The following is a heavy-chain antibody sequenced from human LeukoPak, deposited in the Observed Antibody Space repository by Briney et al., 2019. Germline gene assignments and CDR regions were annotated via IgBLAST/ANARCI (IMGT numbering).Heavy chain of an antibody. Sequence: GGSLRLSCAASGFTFNSYWMHWVRQAPGKGLVWVSRINTDGSSTTYADSVKGRFTISRDNAKNTLYLHMNSLRAEDTAVYYCVRASIFGVNWFDPWGQGTLVTVSS. J-gene: IGHJ5*02. CDR2: INTDGSST. CDR3: VRASIFGVNWFDP. V-gene: IGHV3-74*01. CDR1: GFTFNSYW. D-gene: IGHD3-3*01.